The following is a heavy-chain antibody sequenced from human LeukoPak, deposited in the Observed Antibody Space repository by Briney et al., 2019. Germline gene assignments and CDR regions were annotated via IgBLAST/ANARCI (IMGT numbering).Heavy chain of an antibody. CDR1: GFTFTIYS. Sequence: GGSLRLSCAASGFTFTIYSMNWVRQAPGKGLECVSSISPDGRDTYYADSVKGRFTISRDNAKNTVFLQMNSLKAEDTAVYSCVAGEFSFDYWGQGALVTVSS. CDR3: VAGEFSFDY. V-gene: IGHV3-21*01. J-gene: IGHJ4*02. CDR2: ISPDGRDT. D-gene: IGHD3-10*01.